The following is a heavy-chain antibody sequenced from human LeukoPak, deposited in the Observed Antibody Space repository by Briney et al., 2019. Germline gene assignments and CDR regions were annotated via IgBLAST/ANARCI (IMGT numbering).Heavy chain of an antibody. CDR2: IYTSGST. Sequence: SETLSLTCTVSSGSISSATYYWSWIRQPAGKGLEWIGRIYTSGSTNYNPSLSSRVTISVDTSKNQVSLKLSSVTAADTAVYYCARHEYSGSYYGLSWFDPWGQGTLVTVSS. J-gene: IGHJ5*02. D-gene: IGHD1-26*01. CDR1: SGSISSATYY. V-gene: IGHV4-61*02. CDR3: ARHEYSGSYYGLSWFDP.